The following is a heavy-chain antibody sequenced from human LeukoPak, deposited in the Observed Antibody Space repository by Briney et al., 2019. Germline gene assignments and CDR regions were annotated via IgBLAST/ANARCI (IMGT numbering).Heavy chain of an antibody. Sequence: PGGSLRLSCAASGFTVSSNYMSWVRQAPGKGPEWVSVIYSGGSTYYADSVKGRFTISRDNSKNTLYLQMNSLRAEDTAVYYCARQGRGTDFDYWGQGTLVTVSS. CDR3: ARQGRGTDFDY. CDR1: GFTVSSNY. V-gene: IGHV3-66*02. D-gene: IGHD1-1*01. J-gene: IGHJ4*02. CDR2: IYSGGST.